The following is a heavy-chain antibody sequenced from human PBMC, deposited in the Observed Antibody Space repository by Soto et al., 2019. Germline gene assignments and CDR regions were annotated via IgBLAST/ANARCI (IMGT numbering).Heavy chain of an antibody. D-gene: IGHD2-15*01. CDR2: IYHSGST. V-gene: IGHV4-30-2*01. CDR1: GGSISSGGYS. CDR3: TSCYHDAFDI. Sequence: SETLSLTCAVSGGSISSGGYSWSWIRQPPGKGLEWIGYIYHSGSTYYNPSLKSRVTISVDRSKNQFSLKLSSVTAADTAVYYCTSCYHDAFDIWGQGTMVTVSS. J-gene: IGHJ3*02.